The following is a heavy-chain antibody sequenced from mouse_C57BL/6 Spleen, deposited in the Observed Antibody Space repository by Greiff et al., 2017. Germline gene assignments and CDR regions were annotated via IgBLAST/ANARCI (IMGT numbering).Heavy chain of an antibody. V-gene: IGHV1-80*01. J-gene: IGHJ4*01. CDR1: GYAFSSYW. Sequence: QVQLQQSGAELVKPGASVKISCKASGYAFSSYWMNWVKQRPGKGLEWIGQIYPGDGDTNYNGKFKGKATLTADKSSSTAYMQRSSLTSEDSAVXFCARYSSGYTAMDYWGQGTSVTVSS. D-gene: IGHD3-2*02. CDR3: ARYSSGYTAMDY. CDR2: IYPGDGDT.